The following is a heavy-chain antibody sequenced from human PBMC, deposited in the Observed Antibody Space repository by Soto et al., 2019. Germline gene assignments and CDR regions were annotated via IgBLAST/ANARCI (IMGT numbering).Heavy chain of an antibody. Sequence: PSETLSLTCTVSGGSISVGGYYWNWIRQPPGKGLEWIGYIYYSGSTYYNPSLKSRVIMSLDTSKNQFSLKLSSVTAADTAVYYCVRDRGYDWKYDYGMDVWGQGTMVTVSS. CDR2: IYYSGST. J-gene: IGHJ6*02. D-gene: IGHD1-1*01. CDR1: GGSISVGGYY. CDR3: VRDRGYDWKYDYGMDV. V-gene: IGHV4-31*03.